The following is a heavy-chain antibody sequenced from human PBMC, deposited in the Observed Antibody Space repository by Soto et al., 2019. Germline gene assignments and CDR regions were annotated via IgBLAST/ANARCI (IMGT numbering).Heavy chain of an antibody. CDR3: AGGEGVYAVTPKNGMAV. J-gene: IGHJ6*02. CDR1: GGTFSSYA. V-gene: IGHV1-69*01. CDR2: IIPIFGTA. Sequence: QVQLVQSGAEVKKPWSSVKVSCKASGGTFSSYAISWVRQAPGQGLEWMGGIIPIFGTANYAQKFQGRVTITADESTSTAYMELSSLRSEDTAVYYCAGGEGVYAVTPKNGMAVWGHGTTVTVSS. D-gene: IGHD4-17*01.